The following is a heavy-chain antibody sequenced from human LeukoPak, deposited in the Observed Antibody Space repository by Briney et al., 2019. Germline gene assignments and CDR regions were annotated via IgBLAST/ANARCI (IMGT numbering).Heavy chain of an antibody. CDR3: TTAEGY. CDR1: GFTFSSYA. Sequence: PGGSLRLSCAASGFTFSSYAMHWVRQAPGKGLEWVGRIKSKTDGETTDYAAPVKGRFTISRDDSKNTLYLQMNSLKTEDTAVYYCTTAEGYWGQGTLVTVSS. CDR2: IKSKTDGETT. J-gene: IGHJ4*02. V-gene: IGHV3-15*01.